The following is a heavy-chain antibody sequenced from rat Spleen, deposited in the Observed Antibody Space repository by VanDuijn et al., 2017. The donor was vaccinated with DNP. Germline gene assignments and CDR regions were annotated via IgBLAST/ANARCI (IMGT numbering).Heavy chain of an antibody. J-gene: IGHJ2*01. CDR2: IGYSGST. CDR1: GCSITSNY. Sequence: EVQLQESGPGLVKPSQSLSLTCSVTGCSITSNYWAWIRKFPGNKMEWIGHIGYSGSTTYNPSLKSRISITRDTSKNQFFLQLNSVITEDTATYYCARWSDYFDYWGQGVMVTVSS. CDR3: ARWSDYFDY. V-gene: IGHV3-1*01.